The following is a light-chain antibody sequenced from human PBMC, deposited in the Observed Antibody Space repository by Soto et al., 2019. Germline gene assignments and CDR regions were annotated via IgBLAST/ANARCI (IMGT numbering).Light chain of an antibody. Sequence: EIVMTQSPVTLSVSPGDRATLSCRARQSVNSNLAWYQQKPGQTHKLLIYVASTRATGIPARFSGSGSGTEFTLTISSLQSEDFAVYYCQQYNVWPLTFGGGTKVEFK. CDR2: VAS. CDR3: QQYNVWPLT. J-gene: IGKJ4*01. V-gene: IGKV3-15*01. CDR1: QSVNSN.